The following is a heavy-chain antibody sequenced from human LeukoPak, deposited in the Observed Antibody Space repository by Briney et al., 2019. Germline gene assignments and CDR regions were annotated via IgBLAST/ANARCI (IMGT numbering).Heavy chain of an antibody. CDR3: ERDSQGPAAAYLVAFDI. CDR1: GFTFSDYY. Sequence: GGSLRLSCAVSGFTFSDYYMSWIRQAPGKGLEWVSYISSSSSYTNYADSVKGRLTISRDNAKNSLYLQMNSLRAEDTAVYYCERDSQGPAAAYLVAFDIWGQGTMVTVSS. V-gene: IGHV3-11*05. J-gene: IGHJ3*02. CDR2: ISSSSSYT. D-gene: IGHD6-13*01.